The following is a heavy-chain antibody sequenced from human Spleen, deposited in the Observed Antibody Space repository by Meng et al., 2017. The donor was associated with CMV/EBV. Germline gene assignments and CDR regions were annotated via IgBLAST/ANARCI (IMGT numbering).Heavy chain of an antibody. CDR3: ARSFWSGFRYFDY. Sequence: WVRQAPGKGLEWIGSIYYSGSTYYYPSLKSRVTISVDTSKNQFSLKLSSVTAADTAVYYCARSFWSGFRYFDYWGQGTLVTVSS. J-gene: IGHJ4*02. CDR2: IYYSGST. D-gene: IGHD3-3*01. V-gene: IGHV4-39*07.